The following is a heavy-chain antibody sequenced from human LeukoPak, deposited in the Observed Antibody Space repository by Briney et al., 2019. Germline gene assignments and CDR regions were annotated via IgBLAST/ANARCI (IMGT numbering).Heavy chain of an antibody. D-gene: IGHD3-16*01. CDR1: GGSISSYY. V-gene: IGHV4-4*09. CDR3: ARHELGMDV. CDR2: IYTSWST. Sequence: SETLSLTCTVSGGSISSYYWSWIRQPPAKGLEWIGYIYTSWSTNYNPSLTSRVTISVDTSKNQFSLKLSSVTAADTAVYYCARHELGMDVWGKGTTVTVSS. J-gene: IGHJ6*04.